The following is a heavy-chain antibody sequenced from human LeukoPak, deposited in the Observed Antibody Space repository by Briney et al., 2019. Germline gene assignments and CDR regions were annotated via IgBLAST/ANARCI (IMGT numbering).Heavy chain of an antibody. Sequence: PGGSLRLSCAASGFTFSSYWMSWVRQAPGKGLEWVANIKQDGSEKYYVDSVKGRFTISRDNAKNSPYLQMNSLRAEDTAVYYCARDPYDFWSGYPIYFDYWGQGTLVTVSS. CDR1: GFTFSSYW. J-gene: IGHJ4*02. V-gene: IGHV3-7*01. CDR2: IKQDGSEK. D-gene: IGHD3-3*01. CDR3: ARDPYDFWSGYPIYFDY.